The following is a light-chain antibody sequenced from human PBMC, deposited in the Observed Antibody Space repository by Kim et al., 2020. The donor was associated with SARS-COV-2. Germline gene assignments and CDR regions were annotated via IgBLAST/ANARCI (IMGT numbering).Light chain of an antibody. V-gene: IGKV3-15*01. J-gene: IGKJ4*01. CDR3: HQFNKWPLT. Sequence: VSAGERAARSCRASQSIGTKLTWFQQKPGQAPRLLLYSTSTRATGIPARFSGSGSGTEFFLTISSLQSEDFAVYYCHQFNKWPLTFGGGTKVDIK. CDR1: QSIGTK. CDR2: STS.